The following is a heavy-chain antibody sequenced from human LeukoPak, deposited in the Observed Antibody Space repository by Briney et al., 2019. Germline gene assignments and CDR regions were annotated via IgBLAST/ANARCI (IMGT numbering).Heavy chain of an antibody. Sequence: PGGSLRLSCAASGFTFSSYAMSWVRQAPGKGLEWVSAISGSGGSTYYADSVKGRFTTSRDNSKNTLYLQMNSLRAEDTAVYYCAADFDYYDSSGQGTHAFDIWGQGTMVTVSS. CDR3: AADFDYYDSSGQGTHAFDI. D-gene: IGHD3-22*01. CDR1: GFTFSSYA. V-gene: IGHV3-23*01. J-gene: IGHJ3*02. CDR2: ISGSGGST.